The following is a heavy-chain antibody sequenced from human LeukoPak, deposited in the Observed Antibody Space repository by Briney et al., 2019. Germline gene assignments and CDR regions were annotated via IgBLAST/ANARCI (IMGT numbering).Heavy chain of an antibody. Sequence: GASVKVSCKASGYTFTSYYMHWVRQAPGQGLEWMGIINPSGGSTSYAQKFQGRVTMTRDTSTSTVYMELSSLRSEDTAVYYCARAVRSTVVAQRALGPWGQGTLVTVSS. D-gene: IGHD2-21*01. CDR3: ARAVRSTVVAQRALGP. CDR1: GYTFTSYY. J-gene: IGHJ5*02. CDR2: INPSGGST. V-gene: IGHV1-46*01.